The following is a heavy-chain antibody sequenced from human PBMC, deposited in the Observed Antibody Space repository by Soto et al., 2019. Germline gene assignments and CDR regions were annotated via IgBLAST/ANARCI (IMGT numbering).Heavy chain of an antibody. CDR3: EISAGRSKLLPYYFDP. V-gene: IGHV1-3*01. CDR2: INPATGDT. D-gene: IGHD3-10*01. J-gene: IGHJ5*02. Sequence: QVHLVQSGAEVQTPGASVRISCQAPGYEFTTSSIHWVLQAPGQILEWMGWINPATGDTKYSQNVRGRVTFALDTSATTAYMDLRYLSSHDTAVYSCEISAGRSKLLPYYFDPCGQGTLVTVSS. CDR1: GYEFTTSS.